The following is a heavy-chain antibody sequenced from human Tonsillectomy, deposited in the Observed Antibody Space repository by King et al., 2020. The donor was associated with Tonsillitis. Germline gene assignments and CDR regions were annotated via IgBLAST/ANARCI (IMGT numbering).Heavy chain of an antibody. CDR3: ARHIRDSNVWCGPGH. J-gene: IGHJ4*02. Sequence: VQLQESGPGLVKPSETLSLSCTVSDDSISSYYWSWIRQSPGRGLEWIGHIYHSRGPAYSPSLKSRVSISMDTSKNQVSLKLTSVTAADTAVYYCARHIRDSNVWCGPGHWGQGTLVTVSS. CDR2: IYHSRGP. V-gene: IGHV4-59*08. CDR1: DDSISSYY. D-gene: IGHD6-19*01.